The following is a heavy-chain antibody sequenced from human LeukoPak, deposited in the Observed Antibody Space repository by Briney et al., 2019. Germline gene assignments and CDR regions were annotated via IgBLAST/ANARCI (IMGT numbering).Heavy chain of an antibody. CDR3: AKMTPRSYHMDV. V-gene: IGHV3-23*01. CDR1: GFIFSYYG. CDR2: FSGNDGST. Sequence: GGSLRLSCEVSGFIFSYYGMNWVRQAPGKGLEWVSAFSGNDGSTYYADSVRGRFTISRGNSKHTLYLQMTSLRAEDTAVYYCAKMTPRSYHMDVWGKGTTVTVSS. J-gene: IGHJ6*03.